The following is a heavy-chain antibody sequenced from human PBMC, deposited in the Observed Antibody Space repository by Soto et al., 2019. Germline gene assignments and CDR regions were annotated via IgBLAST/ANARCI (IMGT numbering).Heavy chain of an antibody. V-gene: IGHV3-33*01. CDR1: GFTFSSYG. CDR3: ARDPGEMATRRQTPPLY. J-gene: IGHJ4*02. Sequence: VQLLESGGGLVQPGGSLRLSCAASGFTFSSYGMHWVRQAPGKGLEWVAVIWYDGSNKYYADSVKGRFTIYRDNSKNTLYLQMNSLRAEDTAVYYCARDPGEMATRRQTPPLYWGQGTLVTVSS. CDR2: IWYDGSNK. D-gene: IGHD3-16*01.